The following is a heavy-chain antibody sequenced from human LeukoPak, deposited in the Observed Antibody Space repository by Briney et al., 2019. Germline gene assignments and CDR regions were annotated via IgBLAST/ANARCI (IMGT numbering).Heavy chain of an antibody. CDR1: GYTFTSYY. Sequence: ASVKVSCKASGYTFTSYYMHWVRQAPGQGLEWMGIINPSGGSTSYAQKFQGRVTMTRDTSTSTVYMELSSLRYEDTAVYYCARADCGGDCYPSTYFDYWGQGTLVTASS. J-gene: IGHJ4*02. CDR3: ARADCGGDCYPSTYFDY. D-gene: IGHD2-21*01. V-gene: IGHV1-46*01. CDR2: INPSGGST.